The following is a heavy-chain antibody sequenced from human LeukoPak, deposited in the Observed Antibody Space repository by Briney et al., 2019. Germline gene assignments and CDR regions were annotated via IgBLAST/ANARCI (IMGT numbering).Heavy chain of an antibody. Sequence: SVKVSCKASGGTFSSYAISWVRQAPGQGLEWMGGIIPIFGTANYAQKFQGRVTITADESTSTAYMELSSLRSEDTAVYYCARDMGRYCSSTSCLQLSNWFDPWGQGTLVTVSS. J-gene: IGHJ5*02. CDR1: GGTFSSYA. CDR3: ARDMGRYCSSTSCLQLSNWFDP. CDR2: IIPIFGTA. D-gene: IGHD2-2*01. V-gene: IGHV1-69*01.